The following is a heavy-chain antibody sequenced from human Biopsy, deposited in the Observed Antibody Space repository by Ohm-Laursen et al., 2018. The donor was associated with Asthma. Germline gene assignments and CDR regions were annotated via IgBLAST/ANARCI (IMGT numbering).Heavy chain of an antibody. Sequence: GASVKVSCKASGYTFSSFGISWVRQAPGQGLDWMGWISVYNGDTDYAQKLQGRVTMTTDTSTSTAYMELRSLRSEDTAVYYCARTYFDFLTGQVNDAFAMWGQGTMVTVSS. V-gene: IGHV1-18*01. CDR3: ARTYFDFLTGQVNDAFAM. J-gene: IGHJ3*02. D-gene: IGHD3-9*01. CDR2: ISVYNGDT. CDR1: GYTFSSFG.